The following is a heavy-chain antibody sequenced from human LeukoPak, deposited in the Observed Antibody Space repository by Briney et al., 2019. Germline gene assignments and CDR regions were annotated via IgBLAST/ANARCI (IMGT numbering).Heavy chain of an antibody. CDR2: MWPDGSNQ. CDR3: VRKYMGSLWPMDV. D-gene: IGHD6-6*01. Sequence: GRSLRLSCAASGFAFSDYAIHWVRQSPGRGLEWVSVMWPDGSNQWYADSVKGRFTMSRDNFKSTVSVQMNSLRAEDTAVYYCVRKYMGSLWPMDVWGQGTTVTVSS. J-gene: IGHJ6*02. V-gene: IGHV3-33*01. CDR1: GFAFSDYA.